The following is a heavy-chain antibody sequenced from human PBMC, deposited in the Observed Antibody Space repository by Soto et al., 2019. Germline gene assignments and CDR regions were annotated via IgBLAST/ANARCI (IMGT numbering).Heavy chain of an antibody. CDR2: IVVGSGNT. Sequence: SVKVSCKASGFTFTSSAVQWVRQARGQRLEWIGWIVVGSGNTNYAQKFQERVTITRDMSTSTAYMELSSLRSEDTAVYYCAADRYCSGGSCGLDAFDIWGQGTMVTVSS. J-gene: IGHJ3*02. CDR3: AADRYCSGGSCGLDAFDI. V-gene: IGHV1-58*01. D-gene: IGHD2-15*01. CDR1: GFTFTSSA.